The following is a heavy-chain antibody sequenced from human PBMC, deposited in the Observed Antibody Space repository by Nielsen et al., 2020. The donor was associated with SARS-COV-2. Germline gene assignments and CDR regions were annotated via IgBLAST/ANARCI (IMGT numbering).Heavy chain of an antibody. J-gene: IGHJ6*02. CDR1: GFSVSGSY. Sequence: GESLKISCTGSGFSVSGSYMAWVRQAPGKGLECVSLIHSGGSTYYADSVKGRFSIYRDSSKNTLHLQMNSLRVEDTAVYFCARDSSAGAGYYNYGLDAWGQGTTVAVS. V-gene: IGHV3-66*01. CDR2: IHSGGST. D-gene: IGHD3-22*01. CDR3: ARDSSAGAGYYNYGLDA.